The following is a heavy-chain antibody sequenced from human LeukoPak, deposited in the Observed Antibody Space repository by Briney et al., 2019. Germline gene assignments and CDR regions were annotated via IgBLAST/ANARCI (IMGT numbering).Heavy chain of an antibody. J-gene: IGHJ4*02. CDR2: INWNGGST. Sequence: GGSLRLSCAASGFTFDDYGMSWVRQAPGKGLEWVSGINWNGGSTGYADSVKGRFTISRDNAKNSVYLQMNSLRAEDTAVYYCARARVRGVIITTSECFDHWGQGTLVTVSS. CDR3: ARARVRGVIITTSECFDH. D-gene: IGHD3-10*01. V-gene: IGHV3-20*04. CDR1: GFTFDDYG.